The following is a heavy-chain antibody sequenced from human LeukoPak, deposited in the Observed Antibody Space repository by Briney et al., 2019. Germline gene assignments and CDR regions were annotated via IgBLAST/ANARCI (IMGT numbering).Heavy chain of an antibody. Sequence: ASVKVSCKASGYTFTGYYMHWVRQAPGQGLEWMGWINPNSGGTNYAQKFRGRATMTRDTSISTAYMELSRLRSDDTAVYYCARELRRITGTTHTAVDYWGQGTLVTVSS. D-gene: IGHD1-7*01. J-gene: IGHJ4*02. V-gene: IGHV1-2*02. CDR2: INPNSGGT. CDR3: ARELRRITGTTHTAVDY. CDR1: GYTFTGYY.